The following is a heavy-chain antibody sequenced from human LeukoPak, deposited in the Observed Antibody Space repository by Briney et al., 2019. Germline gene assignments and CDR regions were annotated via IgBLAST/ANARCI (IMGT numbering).Heavy chain of an antibody. CDR2: VNLQGST. J-gene: IGHJ4*02. CDR1: GGSTSNTNW. V-gene: IGHV4-4*02. CDR3: AREGGPYRPLDY. Sequence: SETLSLTCGVSGGSTSNTNWWTWVRQPPGKGLEWIGEVNLQGSTNYNPSLKSRVAISVDKSENHISLKLTSVTAADTAVYYCAREGGPYRPLDYSGQGTLVTVAS.